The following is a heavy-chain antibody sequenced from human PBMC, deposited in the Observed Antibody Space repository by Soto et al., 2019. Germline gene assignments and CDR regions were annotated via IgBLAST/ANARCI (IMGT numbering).Heavy chain of an antibody. CDR2: IGPASGDT. J-gene: IGHJ4*02. Sequence: QVQLVQSGAEVKKPGASVKVSCKASGYTFTGHYIHWVRQAPGQGPEWMGEIGPASGDTRYAQKFQGRVTMTRDTAITTVYMELNNLSPDDTAGYYCGRGRSGQLVVFYWGQGTPVTVSS. V-gene: IGHV1-2*02. CDR3: GRGRSGQLVVFY. CDR1: GYTFTGHY. D-gene: IGHD3-10*01.